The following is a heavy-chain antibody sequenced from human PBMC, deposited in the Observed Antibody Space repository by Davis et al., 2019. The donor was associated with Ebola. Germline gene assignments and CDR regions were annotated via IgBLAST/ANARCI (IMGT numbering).Heavy chain of an antibody. CDR1: AFTFSLFA. CDR2: IRYDGSNK. V-gene: IGHV3-30*02. Sequence: GGSLRLSCAASAFTFSLFAMHWVRQAPGKGLEWVAFIRYDGSNKYYADSVKGRFTISRDISKNTLYLHMNSLRPEDTAVYYCARGNSGSYFWGQGTLVTVSS. J-gene: IGHJ4*02. D-gene: IGHD1-26*01. CDR3: ARGNSGSYF.